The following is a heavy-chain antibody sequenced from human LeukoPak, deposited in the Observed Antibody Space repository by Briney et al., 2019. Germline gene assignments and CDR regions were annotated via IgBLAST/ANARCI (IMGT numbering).Heavy chain of an antibody. CDR1: GGSFSGYY. J-gene: IGHJ5*02. CDR2: INHSGST. CDR3: ASHGEYNWFDP. D-gene: IGHD4-17*01. Sequence: PSETLSLTCAVYGGSFSGYYWSWIRQPPGKGLEWIGEINHSGSTNYNPSLKSRVTISVDTSKNQFSPKLSSVTAADTAVYYCASHGEYNWFDPWGQGTLVTVSS. V-gene: IGHV4-34*01.